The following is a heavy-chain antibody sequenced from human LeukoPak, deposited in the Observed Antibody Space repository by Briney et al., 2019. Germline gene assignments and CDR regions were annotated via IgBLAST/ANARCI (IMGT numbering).Heavy chain of an antibody. V-gene: IGHV3-23*01. CDR3: AKDRDYGSGSYPIDY. Sequence: GGSLRLSCAASGFTFNSYAMSWVRQAPGKGLEWVSAISGSGGSTYYADSVKGRFTISRDNSKDTLYLQMNSLRAEDTAVYYCAKDRDYGSGSYPIDYWGQGTLVTVSS. CDR1: GFTFNSYA. D-gene: IGHD3-10*01. CDR2: ISGSGGST. J-gene: IGHJ4*02.